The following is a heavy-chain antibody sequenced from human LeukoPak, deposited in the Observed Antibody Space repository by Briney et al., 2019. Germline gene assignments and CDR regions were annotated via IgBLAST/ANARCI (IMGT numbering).Heavy chain of an antibody. Sequence: PGGSLRLSCAASGFTFSNFAMSWVRQAPGKGLEWVANIKRDGSEMNYVDSVKGRFTITRDNAKNSMNLQMNSLRAEDTAVYYCATLEYNFDYWGQGTLVTVSS. V-gene: IGHV3-7*01. D-gene: IGHD6-6*01. CDR3: ATLEYNFDY. CDR1: GFTFSNFA. J-gene: IGHJ4*02. CDR2: IKRDGSEM.